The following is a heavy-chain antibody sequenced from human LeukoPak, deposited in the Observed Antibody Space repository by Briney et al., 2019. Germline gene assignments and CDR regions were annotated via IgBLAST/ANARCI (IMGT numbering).Heavy chain of an antibody. V-gene: IGHV3-48*01. Sequence: GGSLRLSCAASGFTFSSYSMNWVRQATGKGLEGVSYISSSSSTIYYADSVRGRFTISRDNAKNSLYLQMNSIRAEDTAVYYCARDLSYGYVLSYYFDYWGQGTLVTVSS. J-gene: IGHJ4*02. CDR2: ISSSSSTI. D-gene: IGHD5-18*01. CDR1: GFTFSSYS. CDR3: ARDLSYGYVLSYYFDY.